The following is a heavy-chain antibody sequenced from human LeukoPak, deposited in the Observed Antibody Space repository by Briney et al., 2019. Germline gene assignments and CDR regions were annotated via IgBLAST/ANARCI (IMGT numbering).Heavy chain of an antibody. CDR1: GYTFTNYG. CDR2: IRADNGDT. J-gene: IGHJ5*02. Sequence: ASVKVSFKGSGYTFTNYGISWVRQAPGQGLEGMGWIRADNGDTNYAQNLHARVTMTTDTSTTTVYMELRSLRSDGTAVYYCARDWDCSGGACRDCFDPWGQGTLVTVSS. D-gene: IGHD2-15*01. CDR3: ARDWDCSGGACRDCFDP. V-gene: IGHV1-18*01.